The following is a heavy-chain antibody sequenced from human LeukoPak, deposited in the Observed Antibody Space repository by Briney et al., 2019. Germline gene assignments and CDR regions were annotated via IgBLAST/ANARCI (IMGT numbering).Heavy chain of an antibody. CDR2: INNDGTTT. J-gene: IGHJ1*01. V-gene: IGHV3-74*03. Sequence: PGGSLRLSCAASGFTFSGAWMHWVRQAPGKGLVWVSRINNDGTTTMYADSVKGRFTLSRDNAKNTLYPQMNSLRAEDTAVYYCARVSGPGMNEYFHLWGQGTLVTVSS. CDR1: GFTFSGAW. CDR3: ARVSGPGMNEYFHL. D-gene: IGHD3-10*01.